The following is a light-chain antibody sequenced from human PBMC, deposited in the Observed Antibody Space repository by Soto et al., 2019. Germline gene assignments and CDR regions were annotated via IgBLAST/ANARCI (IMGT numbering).Light chain of an antibody. V-gene: IGKV1-13*02. CDR1: QGISSS. Sequence: AIQLTQSPSSLSASVGDRVTITCRASQGISSSLAGYQQRPQKAPKLLIYDASTLQSGVPSRCSGSGSGTDFTLANSSLQPDDFAPSYYHHLHCYPLGFGGGTQVESK. J-gene: IGKJ4*01. CDR2: DAS. CDR3: HHLHCYPLG.